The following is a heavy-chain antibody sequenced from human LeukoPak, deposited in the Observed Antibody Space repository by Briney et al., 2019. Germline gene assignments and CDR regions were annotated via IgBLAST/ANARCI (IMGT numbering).Heavy chain of an antibody. CDR1: GGSFSGYY. CDR3: ARGSPNPSPGVDYYGMDV. Sequence: SETLSLTCAVYGGSFSGYYWSWIRQPPGKGLEWIGEINHSGSTNYNPSLKSRVTISVDTSKNQFSLKLSSVTAADTAVYYCARGSPNPSPGVDYYGMDVWGQGTTVTVSS. CDR2: INHSGST. D-gene: IGHD1-14*01. J-gene: IGHJ6*02. V-gene: IGHV4-34*01.